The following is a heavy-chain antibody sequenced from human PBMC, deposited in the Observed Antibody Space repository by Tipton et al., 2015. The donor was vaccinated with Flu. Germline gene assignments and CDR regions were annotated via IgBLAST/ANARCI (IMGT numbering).Heavy chain of an antibody. J-gene: IGHJ6*02. CDR3: AREGGDWGGYYYYGMDV. CDR1: GFTFSSYW. Sequence: SLRLSCAASGFTFSSYWMSWVRQAPGKGLEWVANIKQDGSEKYYVDSVKGRFTISRDNAKNSLYLQMNSLRAEDTAVYYCAREGGDWGGYYYYGMDVWGQGTTVTVSS. CDR2: IKQDGSEK. V-gene: IGHV3-7*01. D-gene: IGHD3/OR15-3a*01.